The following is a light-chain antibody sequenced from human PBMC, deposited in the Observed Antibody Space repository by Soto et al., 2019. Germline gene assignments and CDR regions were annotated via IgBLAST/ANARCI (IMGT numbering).Light chain of an antibody. CDR2: DAS. J-gene: IGKJ4*01. CDR3: QQRSNWPPVT. CDR1: QSVGYH. Sequence: PGDRATLSCSASQSVGYHLAWYQQKPGQAPRLLIYDASNRATGIPARFSGSGSGTDFTLAISSLEPEDFAVYYCQQRSNWPPVTFGGGTKVDI. V-gene: IGKV3-11*01.